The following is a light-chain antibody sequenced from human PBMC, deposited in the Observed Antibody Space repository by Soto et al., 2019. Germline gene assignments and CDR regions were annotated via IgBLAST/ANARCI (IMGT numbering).Light chain of an antibody. CDR3: QQRYSTTWT. J-gene: IGKJ5*01. V-gene: IGKV1-39*01. CDR1: QSISNY. Sequence: DIQRTQSPSSLSASVGDRVTIPCRASQSISNYLNWYQKKPGKDPKILIYAASSLQSGVPSRFSGSGSGTDFNLTISSLQTEDFATYECQQRYSTTWTFGQGTRLEI. CDR2: AAS.